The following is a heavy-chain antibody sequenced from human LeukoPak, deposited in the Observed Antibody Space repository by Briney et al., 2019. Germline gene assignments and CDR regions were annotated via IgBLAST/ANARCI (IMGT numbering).Heavy chain of an antibody. J-gene: IGHJ4*02. D-gene: IGHD3-16*01. V-gene: IGHV3-30*03. CDR2: ISYDGSNK. CDR3: ATYRAYYDYVWGTPRADY. Sequence: GGSLRLSCAASGFTFSSYGMHWVRQAPGKGLEWVAVISYDGSNKYYADSVKGRFTISRDNGKNSLYLQMNNLRAGDTAVYYCATYRAYYDYVWGTPRADYWGQGTLVVVSS. CDR1: GFTFSSYG.